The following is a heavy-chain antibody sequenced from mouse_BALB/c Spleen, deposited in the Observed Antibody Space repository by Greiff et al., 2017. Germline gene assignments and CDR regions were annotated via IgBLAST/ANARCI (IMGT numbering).Heavy chain of an antibody. Sequence: VQLQQSGAELVRPGALVKLSCKASGFNIKDYYMHWVKQRPEQGLEWIGWIDPENGNTIYDPKFQGKASITADTSSNTAYLQLSSLTSEDTAVYYCARKGNSDYWGQGTTLTVSS. CDR2: IDPENGNT. CDR1: GFNIKDYY. J-gene: IGHJ2*01. V-gene: IGHV14-1*02. CDR3: ARKGNSDY.